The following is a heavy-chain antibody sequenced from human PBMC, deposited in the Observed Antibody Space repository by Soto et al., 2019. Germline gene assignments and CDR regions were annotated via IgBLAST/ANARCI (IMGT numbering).Heavy chain of an antibody. V-gene: IGHV3-33*01. CDR3: ARDWGGDFWGGGLDGMDV. CDR2: IWYDGSNK. J-gene: IGHJ6*02. CDR1: GFTFSSYG. Sequence: QVQLVESGGGVAQHGRSLRLSCAASGFTFSSYGMHWVRQAPGKGLEWVAVIWYDGSNKYYADSVKGRFTISRDNSKNTLYLQMNSLRAEDTAVYYCARDWGGDFWGGGLDGMDVWGQGTTVTVSS. D-gene: IGHD3-3*01.